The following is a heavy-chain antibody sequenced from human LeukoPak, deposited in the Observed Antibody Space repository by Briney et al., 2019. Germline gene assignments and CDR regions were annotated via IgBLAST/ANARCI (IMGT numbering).Heavy chain of an antibody. V-gene: IGHV3-53*01. CDR2: IYSDNT. CDR1: GFTVSSNS. Sequence: PGGSLRLSCTVSGFTVSSNSMSWVRQAPGKGLEWVSFIYSDNTHYSDSVKGRFTISRDNAKNSLYLQMNSLRAEDTAVYYCARVLRYDNSGHDSFDIWGQGTMVTVSS. J-gene: IGHJ3*02. D-gene: IGHD3-22*01. CDR3: ARVLRYDNSGHDSFDI.